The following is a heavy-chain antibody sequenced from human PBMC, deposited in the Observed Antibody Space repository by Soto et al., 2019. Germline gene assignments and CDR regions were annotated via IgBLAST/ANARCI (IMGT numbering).Heavy chain of an antibody. J-gene: IGHJ4*02. CDR3: ARSIAVAGNFAY. D-gene: IGHD6-19*01. CDR1: GGSISSGGYY. CDR2: IYYSGST. V-gene: IGHV4-31*03. Sequence: SETLSLTCTVSGGSISSGGYYWSWIRQHPGKGLEWIGYIYYSGSTYYNPSLKSRVTISVDTSKNQFSLKLSSVTAADTAVYYCARSIAVAGNFAYWGQGTLVTVSS.